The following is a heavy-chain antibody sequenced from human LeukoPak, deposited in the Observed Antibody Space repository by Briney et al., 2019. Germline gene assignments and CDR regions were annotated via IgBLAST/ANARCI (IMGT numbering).Heavy chain of an antibody. J-gene: IGHJ4*02. CDR2: INPDGSKK. D-gene: IGHD4-11*01. Sequence: GGSLRLSCVASGFTFGSSWMCWVRQAPGRGLERVAIINPDGSKKYYMDSVKGRFTISRDYVKNSLYLQMDSLRAEDTAVYYCARDSAYSAFDYWGQGALVTVSS. CDR3: ARDSAYSAFDY. V-gene: IGHV3-7*01. CDR1: GFTFGSSW.